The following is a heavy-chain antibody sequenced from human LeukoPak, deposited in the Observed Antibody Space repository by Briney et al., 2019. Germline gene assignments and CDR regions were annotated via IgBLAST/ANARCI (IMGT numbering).Heavy chain of an antibody. CDR3: ARDGGGYCSSTSCYSSGAFDI. V-gene: IGHV4-30-2*01. J-gene: IGHJ3*02. D-gene: IGHD2-2*02. CDR1: GGSINSGDYY. Sequence: PSETLSLTCTVSGGSINSGDYYWSWIRQPPGKGLEWIGYIYHSGSTYYNPSLKSRVTISVDRSKNQFSLRLSSVTAADTAVYYCARDGGGYCSSTSCYSSGAFDIWGQGTMVTVSS. CDR2: IYHSGST.